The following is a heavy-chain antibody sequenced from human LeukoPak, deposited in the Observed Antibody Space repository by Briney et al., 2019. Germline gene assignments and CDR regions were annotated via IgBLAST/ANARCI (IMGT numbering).Heavy chain of an antibody. Sequence: GGSLRLSCAASGFTFSNYGMQWVRQAPGKGLEWVAVIWYDGSNKYYADSVKGRFTISRDNSKNTLYLQMNSLRAEDTAVYYCARDRPPFDYWGQGTLVTVSS. J-gene: IGHJ4*02. CDR1: GFTFSNYG. D-gene: IGHD1-14*01. CDR3: ARDRPPFDY. V-gene: IGHV3-33*08. CDR2: IWYDGSNK.